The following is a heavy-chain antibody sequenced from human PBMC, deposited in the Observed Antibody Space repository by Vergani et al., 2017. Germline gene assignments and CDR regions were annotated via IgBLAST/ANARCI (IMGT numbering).Heavy chain of an antibody. D-gene: IGHD1-26*01. CDR3: ARRLGGSYYHALVFDY. Sequence: QVQLVESGGGLVKPGGSLRLSCAASGFTFSDYYMRWIRQAPGKGLEWVSYIRSSGSTIYYADSVKGRFTISRDNAKDSLYLQMYSLRAEDTAVYYCARRLGGSYYHALVFDYWGQGTLVTVSA. CDR1: GFTFSDYY. V-gene: IGHV3-11*01. CDR2: IRSSGSTI. J-gene: IGHJ4*02.